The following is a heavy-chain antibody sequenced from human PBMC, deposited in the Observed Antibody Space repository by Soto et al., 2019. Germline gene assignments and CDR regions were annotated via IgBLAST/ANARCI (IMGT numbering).Heavy chain of an antibody. Sequence: SVKVSCKASGFIFTSSSVQWARQARGQRLEWIGWITVGTGNTNYAQKFQERVTITRDMSASTAYMELSNLRSEDTAIYYCAAGDSSGYYGGWGQGTQVTVSS. D-gene: IGHD3-22*01. J-gene: IGHJ4*02. CDR3: AAGDSSGYYGG. CDR1: GFIFTSSS. CDR2: ITVGTGNT. V-gene: IGHV1-58*01.